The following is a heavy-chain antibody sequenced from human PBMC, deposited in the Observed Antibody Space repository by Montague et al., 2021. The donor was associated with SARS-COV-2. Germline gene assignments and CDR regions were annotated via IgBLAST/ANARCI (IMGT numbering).Heavy chain of an antibody. Sequence: PALVKPTQTLTLPCTFSGFSLSTSGMRASWIRQPPGKALEWLARIDWDXDKFYSTSLKTRLTIFKDTSKNQVVLTMTNMDPVDTATYYCARSYYDILTAYYTPFDYWGQGTLVTVSS. J-gene: IGHJ4*02. D-gene: IGHD3-9*01. V-gene: IGHV2-70*04. CDR1: GFSLSTSGMR. CDR2: IDWDXDK. CDR3: ARSYYDILTAYYTPFDY.